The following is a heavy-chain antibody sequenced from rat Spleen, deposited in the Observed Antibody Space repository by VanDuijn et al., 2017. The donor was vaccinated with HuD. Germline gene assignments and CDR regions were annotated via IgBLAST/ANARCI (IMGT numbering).Heavy chain of an antibody. D-gene: IGHD1-3*01. V-gene: IGHV5-31*01. J-gene: IGHJ3*01. Sequence: EVKLVESGGGLVQPGRSLRLSCVASGFTFNNYWMTWIRQAPGKGLEWVATISTGGDNTYYRDSVKGRFTISRDTAQNTLYIQMNSRRYEDPATYYCARRGLSYGRYGCFAYWWQGTLVTVSS. CDR2: ISTGGDNT. CDR1: GFTFNNYW. CDR3: ARRGLSYGRYGCFAY.